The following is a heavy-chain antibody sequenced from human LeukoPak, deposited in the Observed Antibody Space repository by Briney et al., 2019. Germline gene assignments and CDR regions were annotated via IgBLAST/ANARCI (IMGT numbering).Heavy chain of an antibody. J-gene: IGHJ4*02. CDR3: ARDPTMVRGVIISPFDY. D-gene: IGHD3-10*01. Sequence: SETLSLTCTVSGGSISSGSYYWSWIRQPPGKGLEWIGSIYHSGSTYYNPSLKSRVTISVDTSKNQFSLKLSSVTAADTAVYYCARDPTMVRGVIISPFDYWGQGTLVTVSS. CDR2: IYHSGST. V-gene: IGHV4-39*07. CDR1: GGSISSGSYY.